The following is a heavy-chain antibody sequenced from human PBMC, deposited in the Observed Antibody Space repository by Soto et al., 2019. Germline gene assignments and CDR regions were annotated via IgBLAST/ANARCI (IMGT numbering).Heavy chain of an antibody. CDR3: VKGPPRIPAGYFDY. V-gene: IGHV3-64D*08. D-gene: IGHD2-15*01. CDR1: GFTFSSYA. Sequence: VGSLRLSCSASGFTFSSYAMHWVRQAPGKGLEYVSAISSNGGSTYYADSVKGRFTISRDNSKNTLYLQMSSLRAEDTAVYYCVKGPPRIPAGYFDYWGQGTLVSVSS. CDR2: ISSNGGST. J-gene: IGHJ4*02.